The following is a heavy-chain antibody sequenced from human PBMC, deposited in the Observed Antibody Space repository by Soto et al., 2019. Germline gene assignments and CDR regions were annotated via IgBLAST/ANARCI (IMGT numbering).Heavy chain of an antibody. CDR1: GFTFSSYA. Sequence: QVQLVESGGGVVQPGRSLRLSCAASGFTFSSYAMQWVRQEPGKGMEWVAVISYDGSNKYYADSVKGRFTVCRDNSRNTLQMQIQSLRAEDMAVYYCARGETWNGGTFFDYWGQATLVTVS. CDR3: ARGETWNGGTFFDY. D-gene: IGHD1-1*01. J-gene: IGHJ4*02. CDR2: ISYDGSNK. V-gene: IGHV3-30-3*01.